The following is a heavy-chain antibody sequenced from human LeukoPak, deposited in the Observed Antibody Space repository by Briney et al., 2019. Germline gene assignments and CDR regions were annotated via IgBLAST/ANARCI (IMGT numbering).Heavy chain of an antibody. D-gene: IGHD1-26*01. CDR2: ISGSGGST. CDR1: GFTFSNSA. Sequence: PGGSLRLSCAASGFTFSNSALSWVRQAPGKGLEWVSDISGSGGSTYYADSVKGRFTISRDNSKNTLYLQMNSLRAEDTAVYYCAKGDTTWELPHDCWGQGTLVTVSS. V-gene: IGHV3-23*01. CDR3: AKGDTTWELPHDC. J-gene: IGHJ4*02.